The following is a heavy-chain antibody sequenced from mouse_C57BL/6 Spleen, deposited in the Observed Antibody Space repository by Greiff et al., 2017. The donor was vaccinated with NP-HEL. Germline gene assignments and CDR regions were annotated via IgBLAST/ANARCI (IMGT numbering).Heavy chain of an antibody. Sequence: VKLQQSGAELVKPGASVKISCKASGYAFSSYWMNWVKQRPGKGLEWIGQIYPGDGDTNYNGKFKGKATLTADKSSSTAYMQLSSLTSEDSAVYFCARSPYDYDGEGFAYWGQGTLVTVSA. D-gene: IGHD2-4*01. CDR3: ARSPYDYDGEGFAY. J-gene: IGHJ3*01. CDR2: IYPGDGDT. CDR1: GYAFSSYW. V-gene: IGHV1-80*01.